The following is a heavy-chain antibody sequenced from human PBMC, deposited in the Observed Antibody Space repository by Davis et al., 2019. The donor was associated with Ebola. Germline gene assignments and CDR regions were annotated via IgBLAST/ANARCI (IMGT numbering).Heavy chain of an antibody. J-gene: IGHJ4*02. CDR1: GFTVSSNY. V-gene: IGHV3-53*04. CDR3: ARFSGSYSH. D-gene: IGHD1-26*01. CDR2: IYSGGST. Sequence: GESLKISCAASGFTVSSNYMSWVRQAPGKGLEWVSVIYSGGSTYYADSVKGRFTISRHNSKNTLYLQMNSLRAEDTAVYYCARFSGSYSHWGQGNLVNVSS.